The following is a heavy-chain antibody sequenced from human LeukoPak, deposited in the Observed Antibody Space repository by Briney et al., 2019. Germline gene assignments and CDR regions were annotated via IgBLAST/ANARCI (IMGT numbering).Heavy chain of an antibody. Sequence: GGSLRLSCAASGFTFSSHRMHWVSQAPGKGLVWVSCVSTDGSTTNYADSAKGRFTISRDNAKNTLYLQMNSLRVEDTAVYYCARDTNGLAYWGLGTRVTVSS. V-gene: IGHV3-74*01. D-gene: IGHD2-8*01. J-gene: IGHJ4*02. CDR2: VSTDGSTT. CDR1: GFTFSSHR. CDR3: ARDTNGLAY.